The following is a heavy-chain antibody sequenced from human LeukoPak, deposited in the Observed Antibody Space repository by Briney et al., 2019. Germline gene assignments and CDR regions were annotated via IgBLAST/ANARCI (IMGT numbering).Heavy chain of an antibody. D-gene: IGHD3-9*01. CDR3: AKVQSYYCILTGDPFDY. CDR2: IVYDGGYK. V-gene: IGHV3-30*02. CDR1: GFTFNSHG. Sequence: GGSLRLSCAASGFTFNSHGMHWVRQRPGKGPEWVAFIVYDGGYKYYADSVKGRFTISRDNSKNTLFLQMNSLRTEDTAVYYCAKVQSYYCILTGDPFDYSGPGTLVTVSS. J-gene: IGHJ4*02.